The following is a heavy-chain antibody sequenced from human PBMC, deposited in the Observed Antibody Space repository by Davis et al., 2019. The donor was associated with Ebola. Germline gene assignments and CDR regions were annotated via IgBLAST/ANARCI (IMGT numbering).Heavy chain of an antibody. CDR3: ARAQFPTTSDH. D-gene: IGHD1-1*01. CDR2: INPHNGNT. CDR1: RYTFTNYG. Sequence: ASVKVSCKTSRYTFTNYGITWVRQAPGQGLEWMGWINPHNGNTNYAQNVQGRVTMTTDTSTSTAYMEVGSLRSDDTAVYYCARAQFPTTSDHWGQGTLVTVSS. J-gene: IGHJ4*02. V-gene: IGHV1-18*04.